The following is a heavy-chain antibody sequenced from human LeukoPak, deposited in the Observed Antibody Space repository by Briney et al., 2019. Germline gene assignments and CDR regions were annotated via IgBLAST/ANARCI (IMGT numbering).Heavy chain of an antibody. D-gene: IGHD3-10*01. V-gene: IGHV3-21*01. CDR2: ISSSSSYI. CDR1: GFTFSSYS. J-gene: IGHJ4*02. Sequence: GGSLRLSCAASGFTFSSYSMNWVRQAPGKGLEWVSSISSSSSYIYYADSVKGRFTISRDNAKNSLYLQMNSLRAEDTAVYYCARDRRLYCYGSGIKTTWGQGTLVTVSS. CDR3: ARDRRLYCYGSGIKTT.